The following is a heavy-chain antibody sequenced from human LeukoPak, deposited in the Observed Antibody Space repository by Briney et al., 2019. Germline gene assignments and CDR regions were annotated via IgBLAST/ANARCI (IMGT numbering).Heavy chain of an antibody. CDR1: GFTFSDYY. CDR2: ISSSGSTI. J-gene: IGHJ3*02. V-gene: IGHV3-11*01. CDR3: ASSGYYDAFDI. D-gene: IGHD3-22*01. Sequence: GGSLRLSCAASGFTFSDYYMSWIRQAPGKGLEWVSYISSSGSTIYYADSVKGRLTISRDNAKNSLYLQMNSLRAEDTAAYYCASSGYYDAFDIWGQGTMVTVSS.